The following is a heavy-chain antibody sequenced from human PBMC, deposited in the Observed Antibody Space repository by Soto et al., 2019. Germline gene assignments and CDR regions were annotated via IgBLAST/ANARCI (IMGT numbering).Heavy chain of an antibody. CDR3: SLEPTGTAGFDY. D-gene: IGHD2-21*02. V-gene: IGHV1-2*02. J-gene: IGHJ4*02. CDR1: GHTFTGHH. CDR2: IDLDIGDT. Sequence: QVQMVQSGAEVKKPGASVKVSCKASGHTFTGHHMHWVRQAPGQGLEWMGLIDLDIGDTKYAQKFQGRVPSTSDTSITKAYMELRGLRSDDTAVYYCSLEPTGTAGFDYWGQGTLVTVSS.